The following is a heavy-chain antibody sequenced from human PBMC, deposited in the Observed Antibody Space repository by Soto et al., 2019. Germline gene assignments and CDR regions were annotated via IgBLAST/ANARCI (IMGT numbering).Heavy chain of an antibody. V-gene: IGHV3-66*01. CDR1: GLTVSSNY. D-gene: IGHD2-15*01. CDR2: IYSGGST. CDR3: AREYCSGGSCYQKDYYYYYYMDV. J-gene: IGHJ6*03. Sequence: PGGSLRLSCAASGLTVSSNYMSWVRQAPGKGLEWVSVIYSGGSTYYADSVKGRFTISRDNSKNTLYLQMNSLRAEDTAVYYCAREYCSGGSCYQKDYYYYYYMDVWGKGTTVTVSS.